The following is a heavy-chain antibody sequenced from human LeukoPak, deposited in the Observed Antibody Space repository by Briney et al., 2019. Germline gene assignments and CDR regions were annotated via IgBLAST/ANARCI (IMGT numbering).Heavy chain of an antibody. J-gene: IGHJ4*02. CDR3: ASRLASDGGPFDF. D-gene: IGHD5-24*01. CDR1: GASIVSGNYF. V-gene: IGHV4-39*01. Sequence: PSETLSLTCSVSGASIVSGNYFWDWIRQPPGQGLEWIGTFYSTGSTYQNPSLKSRITISEDTSNNEFSLSLTSVTAADTDIYYCASRLASDGGPFDFWGQGKLVTVSS. CDR2: FYSTGST.